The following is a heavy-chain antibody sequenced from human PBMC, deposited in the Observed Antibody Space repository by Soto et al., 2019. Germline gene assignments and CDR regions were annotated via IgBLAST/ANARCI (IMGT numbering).Heavy chain of an antibody. D-gene: IGHD3-3*01. CDR1: GFSFSDYR. Sequence: EVQLVESGGGLVQPGESLRLTCAASGFSFSDYRFSWVRQAPGKGLGWVAYITQDGSGKYYVDSVKGRFTISRDNAKNSVVLQMSSLRGEDTDVYFCARDWSANSSGSGIDHWGQGALVTVSS. CDR3: ARDWSANSSGSGIDH. J-gene: IGHJ4*02. V-gene: IGHV3-7*01. CDR2: ITQDGSGK.